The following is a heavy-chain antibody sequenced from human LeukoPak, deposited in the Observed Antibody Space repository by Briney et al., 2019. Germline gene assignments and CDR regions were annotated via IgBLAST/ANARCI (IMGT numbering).Heavy chain of an antibody. D-gene: IGHD4-11*01. CDR2: ISGSGGST. CDR1: GFTFSIYA. J-gene: IGHJ4*02. CDR3: AKDGTTTVTFDY. V-gene: IGHV3-23*01. Sequence: GGPLRLSCAASGFTFSIYAMSWVRQAPGKGLEWVSVISGSGGSTYYRDSVKGRFTISRDNSKNTLYLQMNSLTAGDTAVYYCAKDGTTTVTFDYWGQGTLVTVSS.